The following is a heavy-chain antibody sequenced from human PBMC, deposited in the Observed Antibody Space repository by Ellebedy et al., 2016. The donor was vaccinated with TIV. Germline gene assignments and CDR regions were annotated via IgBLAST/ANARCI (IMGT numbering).Heavy chain of an antibody. Sequence: GGSLRLSCAASGFTFSSYAMSWVRQAPGKGLEWVSAISGSGGNTYYADSVKGRFTISRDNSKNTLYLQMNSLRVEDTAVYYCARYTPYYYYGMDVWGQGTTVTVSS. CDR2: ISGSGGNT. V-gene: IGHV3-23*01. J-gene: IGHJ6*02. CDR3: ARYTPYYYYGMDV. D-gene: IGHD1-1*01. CDR1: GFTFSSYA.